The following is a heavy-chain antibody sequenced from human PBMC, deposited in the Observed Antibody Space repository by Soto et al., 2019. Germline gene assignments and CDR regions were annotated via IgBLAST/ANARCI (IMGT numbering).Heavy chain of an antibody. CDR3: AREGSSGYYYGDAFDI. V-gene: IGHV3-48*02. D-gene: IGHD3-22*01. Sequence: GGSLRLSCAASGFTFSSYSMNWVRQAPGKGLEWVSYISSSSSTIYYADSVKGRFTISRDNAKNSLYLQMNSLRDEDTAVYYCAREGSSGYYYGDAFDIWGQGTMVTVSS. CDR1: GFTFSSYS. J-gene: IGHJ3*02. CDR2: ISSSSSTI.